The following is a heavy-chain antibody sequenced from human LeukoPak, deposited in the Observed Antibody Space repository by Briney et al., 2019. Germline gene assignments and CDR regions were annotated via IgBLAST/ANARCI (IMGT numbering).Heavy chain of an antibody. V-gene: IGHV4-34*01. CDR1: GGSFSGYY. CDR2: INNSGST. D-gene: IGHD2-15*01. CDR3: ARGTVAARTSIVYYYYGMDV. J-gene: IGHJ6*02. Sequence: SETLSLTCAVYGGSFSGYYWSWIRQPPGKGLEWIGEINNSGSTNYNPSLKSRVTISVDTSKNQFSLKLSSVTAADTAVYYCARGTVAARTSIVYYYYGMDVWGQGTTVTVSS.